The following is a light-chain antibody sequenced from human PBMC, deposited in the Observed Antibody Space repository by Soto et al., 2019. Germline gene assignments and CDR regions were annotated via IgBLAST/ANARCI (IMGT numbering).Light chain of an antibody. Sequence: QSVLTQSSSASASLGSSVNLTCTLSSGHNNYIIAWHQQHPGKAPRFLMTVEASGTYNKGSGIPDRFSGSSSGADRYLTISNLQSEDEAQYYCETWDNDTRVFGGGTKLTVL. V-gene: IGLV4-60*03. J-gene: IGLJ2*01. CDR1: SGHNNYI. CDR2: VEASGTY. CDR3: ETWDNDTRV.